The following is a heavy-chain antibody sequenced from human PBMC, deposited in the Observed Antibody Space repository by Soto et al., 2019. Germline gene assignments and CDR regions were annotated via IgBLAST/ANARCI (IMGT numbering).Heavy chain of an antibody. CDR1: GYTFTSYD. V-gene: IGHV1-8*01. CDR2: MNPNSGNT. CDR3: ARIGYCSGGSCYSIADY. D-gene: IGHD2-15*01. Sequence: QVQLVQSGAEVKKPGASVKVSCQASGYTFTSYDINWVRQATGQGLEWMGWMNPNSGNTGYAQKFQGRVTMTRNTSISTAYMELSSLRSEDTAVYYCARIGYCSGGSCYSIADYWGQGTLVTVSS. J-gene: IGHJ4*02.